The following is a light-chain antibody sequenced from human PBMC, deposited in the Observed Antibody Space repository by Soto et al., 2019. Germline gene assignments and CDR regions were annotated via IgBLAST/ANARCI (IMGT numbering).Light chain of an antibody. V-gene: IGKV2-30*02. CDR1: HSLVHNDGNTY. CDR3: MQGTHWPPIT. CDR2: KVS. J-gene: IGKJ5*01. Sequence: DVVVTQSPLSLPVTLGQAASISCRSSHSLVHNDGNTYLSWFLQRPGQSPRRLIYKVSNRESGVPDRFSGSGSGTDFTLKISRVEAEDVGVYYCMQGTHWPPITFGQGTRLEIK.